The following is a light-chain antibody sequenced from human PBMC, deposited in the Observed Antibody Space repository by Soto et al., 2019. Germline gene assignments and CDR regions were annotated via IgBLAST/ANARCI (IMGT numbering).Light chain of an antibody. J-gene: IGKJ5*01. CDR2: GAS. V-gene: IGKV3-15*01. CDR3: QQYNTWPPIT. CDR1: QSVSSN. Sequence: EIVMTHSPATLSVSPCERATLSSSASQSVSSNLAWYQQKPGQAPRLLIYGASIRATGIPARFSGSGSWTEFTLTISSLQSEDFAVYYCQQYNTWPPITFGQGTRLEIK.